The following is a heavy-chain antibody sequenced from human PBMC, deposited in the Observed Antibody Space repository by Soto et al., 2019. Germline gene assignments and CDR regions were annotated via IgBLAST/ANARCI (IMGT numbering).Heavy chain of an antibody. CDR2: ISGSGGST. Sequence: EVQLLESGGGLVQPGGSLRLSCAASGFTFSSYAMSWVRQAPGKGLEWVSGISGSGGSTYYADSVTGRFTISRDNSKNTLYLQTNSLRAEDTAVYYCAKERGYNYGYDAMDVWGQGTTVTVSS. J-gene: IGHJ6*02. CDR1: GFTFSSYA. D-gene: IGHD5-18*01. CDR3: AKERGYNYGYDAMDV. V-gene: IGHV3-23*01.